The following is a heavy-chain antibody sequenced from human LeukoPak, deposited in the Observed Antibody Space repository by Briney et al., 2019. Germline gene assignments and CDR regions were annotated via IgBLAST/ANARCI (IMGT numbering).Heavy chain of an antibody. J-gene: IGHJ4*02. CDR3: TTLYSSSWTLRGV. CDR1: GFTFGNAW. D-gene: IGHD6-13*01. V-gene: IGHV3-15*01. Sequence: GGSLRLSCAASGFTFGNAWMSWVRQAPGKGLEWVGRIKSKTDGGTTDYAAPVKGRFTISRDDSKNTLYLQMNSLKTEDTAVYYCTTLYSSSWTLRGVWGQGTLVTVSS. CDR2: IKSKTDGGTT.